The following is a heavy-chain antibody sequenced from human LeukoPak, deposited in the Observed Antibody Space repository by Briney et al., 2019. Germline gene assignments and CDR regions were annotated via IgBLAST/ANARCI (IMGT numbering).Heavy chain of an antibody. J-gene: IGHJ4*02. Sequence: PGGSLRLSCAASGFTFSSYSMNWVRQAPGKGLEWVSSISSSSSYIYYADSVKGRFTISRDNARNSLYLQMNSVRAEDTAVYYCARPPQGVDGSGPYFDCWGQGTLVTVSS. CDR2: ISSSSSYI. V-gene: IGHV3-21*01. D-gene: IGHD3-3*01. CDR1: GFTFSSYS. CDR3: ARPPQGVDGSGPYFDC.